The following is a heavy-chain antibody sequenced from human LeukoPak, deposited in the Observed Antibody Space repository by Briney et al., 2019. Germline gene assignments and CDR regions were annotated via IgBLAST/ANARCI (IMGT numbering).Heavy chain of an antibody. J-gene: IGHJ4*02. Sequence: GGSLRLSCAASGFTFSGSAIHWVRQASGEGLEWVGHIRSEANGYGTVYAASVKGRFTISRDDSKNMAYLQMNSLKTEDTAVYYCARDWSSGLLDYWGQGTLVTVSS. D-gene: IGHD3-10*01. V-gene: IGHV3-73*01. CDR3: ARDWSSGLLDY. CDR2: IRSEANGYGT. CDR1: GFTFSGSA.